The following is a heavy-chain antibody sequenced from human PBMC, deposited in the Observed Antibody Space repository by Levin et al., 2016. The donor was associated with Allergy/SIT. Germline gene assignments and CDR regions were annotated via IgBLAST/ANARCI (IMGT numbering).Heavy chain of an antibody. Sequence: ASVKVSCKASGYTFTSYGISWVRQAPGQGLEWMGWINAGNGNTKYSQKFQGRVTITRDTSASTAYMELSSLRSEDTAVYYCASTSRITMVRGVFNFDYWGQGTLVTVSS. CDR3: ASTSRITMVRGVFNFDY. V-gene: IGHV1-3*01. CDR1: GYTFTSYG. J-gene: IGHJ4*02. D-gene: IGHD3-10*01. CDR2: INAGNGNT.